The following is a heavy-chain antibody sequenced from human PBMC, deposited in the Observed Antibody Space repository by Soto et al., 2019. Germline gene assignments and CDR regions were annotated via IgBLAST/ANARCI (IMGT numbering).Heavy chain of an antibody. CDR1: GFTFSDYA. D-gene: IGHD3-22*01. CDR2: ISGGSSVT. CDR3: AKVLSKNYYYTFDF. V-gene: IGHV3-23*01. Sequence: PGWSLRLSCTASGFTFSDYAMAWVRQAPGKGLEWVSTISGGSSVTYYGDSVKGRFTISRDNAKKTLFLQLNRLSAEDTATYYCAKVLSKNYYYTFDFWGKGTQATVSS. J-gene: IGHJ4*02.